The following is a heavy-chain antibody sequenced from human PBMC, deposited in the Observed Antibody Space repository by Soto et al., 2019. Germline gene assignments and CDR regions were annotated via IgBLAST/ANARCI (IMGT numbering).Heavy chain of an antibody. D-gene: IGHD1-26*01. Sequence: QLQLQESGPGLVKPSETLSLTCTVSGGSISSSSYYWGWIRQPPGKGLEWIGSIYYSGSTYYNPSLKSRVTISVDTSKNQFSLKLSSVTAADTAVYYCARPREGYYGMDVWGQGTTVTVSS. CDR1: GGSISSSSYY. J-gene: IGHJ6*02. CDR3: ARPREGYYGMDV. V-gene: IGHV4-39*01. CDR2: IYYSGST.